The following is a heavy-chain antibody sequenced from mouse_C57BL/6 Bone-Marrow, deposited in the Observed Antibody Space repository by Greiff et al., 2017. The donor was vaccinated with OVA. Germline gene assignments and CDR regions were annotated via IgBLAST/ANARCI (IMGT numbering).Heavy chain of an antibody. CDR1: GFTFSSYG. CDR2: ISSGGSYP. Sequence: EVMLVESGGDLVKPGGSLKLSCAASGFTFSSYGMSWVRQTPDKRLEWVANISSGGSYPYYPASVKGRFTIYRDNAKQTLYLQMSSLKSEDTAMYYCARQAPPAYWGQGTLVTVSA. CDR3: ARQAPPAY. V-gene: IGHV5-6*02. J-gene: IGHJ3*01.